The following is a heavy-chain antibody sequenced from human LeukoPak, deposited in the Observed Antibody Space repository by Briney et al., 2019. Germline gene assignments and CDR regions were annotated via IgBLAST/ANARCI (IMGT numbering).Heavy chain of an antibody. Sequence: GGSLRLSCAASGFTVSSNYMSWVRQAPGKGLEWVSVIYSCGSTYYADSVKGRFTISRDNSKNTLYLQMNSLRAEDTAVYYCAKTDGDYGHLGYWGQGTLVTVSS. J-gene: IGHJ4*02. CDR3: AKTDGDYGHLGY. V-gene: IGHV3-53*01. CDR2: IYSCGST. CDR1: GFTVSSNY. D-gene: IGHD4-17*01.